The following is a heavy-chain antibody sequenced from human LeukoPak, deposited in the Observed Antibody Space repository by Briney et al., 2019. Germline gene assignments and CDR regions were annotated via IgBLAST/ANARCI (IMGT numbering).Heavy chain of an antibody. V-gene: IGHV3-21*01. D-gene: IGHD1-1*01. CDR2: ISSSSYI. CDR1: GFTFSSYS. J-gene: IGHJ5*02. Sequence: GGSLRLSCAASGFTFSSYSMNWVRQAPGKGLEWVSSISSSSYIYYADSVKGRFTISRDNAKNSLYLQMNSLRAEDTAVYYCARVRSGTTFDPWGQGTLVTVSS. CDR3: ARVRSGTTFDP.